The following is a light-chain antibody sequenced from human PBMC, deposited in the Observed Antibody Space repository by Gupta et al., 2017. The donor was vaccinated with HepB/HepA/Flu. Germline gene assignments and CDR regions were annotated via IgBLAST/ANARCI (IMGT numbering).Light chain of an antibody. CDR2: STS. Sequence: DIQMSQSPSSMSACARDRVTITCRASHNISRYLNWYQQTPGKAPKLLIYSTSNLQDWVPSRFNGSGSGTDFTLAISEPQPEDFATYFCQQSDSVPFTFGQGTKLEIK. CDR1: HNISRY. V-gene: IGKV1-39*01. CDR3: QQSDSVPFT. J-gene: IGKJ2*01.